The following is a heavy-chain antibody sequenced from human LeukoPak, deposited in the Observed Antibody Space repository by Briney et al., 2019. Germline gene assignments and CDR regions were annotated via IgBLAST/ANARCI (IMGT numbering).Heavy chain of an antibody. CDR3: ARQRGSGWDFDY. D-gene: IGHD6-19*01. CDR1: GGSISSYY. Sequence: SETLSLTCTVSGGSISSYYWNWIRQPPGKGLEWIGYIYYSGSTNYNPSLKSRVTISLDTSKNQFSLKLSSVTAADTAVYYCARQRGSGWDFDYWGQGTLVTVSS. CDR2: IYYSGST. V-gene: IGHV4-59*08. J-gene: IGHJ4*02.